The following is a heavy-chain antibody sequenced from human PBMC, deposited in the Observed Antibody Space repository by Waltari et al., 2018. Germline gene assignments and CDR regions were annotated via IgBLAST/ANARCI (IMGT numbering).Heavy chain of an antibody. D-gene: IGHD3-22*01. J-gene: IGHJ4*02. CDR1: GFTVSSNY. Sequence: EVQLVESGGGLVQPGGSLRLSCAASGFTVSSNYMSWFRQAPGKGLGWVSVIYSGGSTYYADAVKGRFTISRDNSKNTLYLQMNSLRAEDTAVYYCARSTTYYYDSSGYYFDYWGQGTLVTVSS. CDR2: IYSGGST. V-gene: IGHV3-66*01. CDR3: ARSTTYYYDSSGYYFDY.